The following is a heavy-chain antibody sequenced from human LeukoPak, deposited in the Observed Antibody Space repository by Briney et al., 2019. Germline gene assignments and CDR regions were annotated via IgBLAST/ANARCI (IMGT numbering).Heavy chain of an antibody. Sequence: ASVKVSCKASGYTFTGYYMHWVRQAPGQGLEWMGWINPNSGGTNYAQKFQGRVTMTRDTSISTAYMELSRLRSDDTAVYYCARDLTGDKDYYYYYYMDVWGKGTTVTVSS. D-gene: IGHD7-27*01. CDR1: GYTFTGYY. J-gene: IGHJ6*03. CDR3: ARDLTGDKDYYYYYYMDV. CDR2: INPNSGGT. V-gene: IGHV1-2*02.